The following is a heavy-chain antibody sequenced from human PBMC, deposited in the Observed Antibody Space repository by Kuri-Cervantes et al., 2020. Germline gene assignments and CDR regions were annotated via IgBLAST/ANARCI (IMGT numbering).Heavy chain of an antibody. CDR1: GSTFGSYA. CDR3: AKDGLWSIAAACTNTNFDY. V-gene: IGHV3-23*01. D-gene: IGHD6-13*01. Sequence: GGSLRLSCAASGSTFGSYAMSWVRQAPGKGLEWVSAISGSGGSPYYADSVKGRFTISRDNAKNSLYLQMNSLRAEDTALYYCAKDGLWSIAAACTNTNFDYWGQGTLVTVSS. J-gene: IGHJ4*02. CDR2: ISGSGGSP.